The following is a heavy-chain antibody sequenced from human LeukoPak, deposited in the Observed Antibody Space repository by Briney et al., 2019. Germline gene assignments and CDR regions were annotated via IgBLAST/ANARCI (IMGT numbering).Heavy chain of an antibody. Sequence: SQTLSLTCTVSGGSISSGSYSWSWIRQPAGKGLEWIGRIYTSGSTNYNPSLKSRVTISVDTSKNQFSLKLSSVTAADTAVYYCARDGYTWMGDAFDIWGQGTMVTVSS. CDR3: ARDGYTWMGDAFDI. J-gene: IGHJ3*02. V-gene: IGHV4-61*02. CDR1: GGSISSGSYS. CDR2: IYTSGST. D-gene: IGHD5-12*01.